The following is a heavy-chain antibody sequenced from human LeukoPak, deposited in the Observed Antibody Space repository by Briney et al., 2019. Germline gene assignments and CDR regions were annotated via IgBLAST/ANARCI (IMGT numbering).Heavy chain of an antibody. D-gene: IGHD6-6*01. V-gene: IGHV4-59*08. Sequence: PSETLSLTCSVSGGSISSLYWSWIRQPPGKGLEWIGYIFYTGSTNYNPSLKSRVTMFVDMSKNQFSLRLSSVTAADTAVYYCARHRAYSSSSPFDYWGQGTLLTVSS. CDR1: GGSISSLY. J-gene: IGHJ4*02. CDR2: IFYTGST. CDR3: ARHRAYSSSSPFDY.